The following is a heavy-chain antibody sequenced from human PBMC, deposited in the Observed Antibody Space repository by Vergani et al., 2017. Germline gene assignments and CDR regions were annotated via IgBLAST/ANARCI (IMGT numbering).Heavy chain of an antibody. CDR3: AGSNADYGDYSKGVDYYGMDV. CDR1: GGTFSSYA. D-gene: IGHD4-17*01. J-gene: IGHJ6*02. CDR2: IIPIFGTA. V-gene: IGHV1-69*12. Sequence: QVQLVQSGAEVKKPGSSVKVSCKASGGTFSSYAISWVRQAPGQGLEWMGGIIPIFGTANYAQKFQGRVTITADESTSTAYMELSSLRSEDTAVYYCAGSNADYGDYSKGVDYYGMDVWGQGSTVTVSS.